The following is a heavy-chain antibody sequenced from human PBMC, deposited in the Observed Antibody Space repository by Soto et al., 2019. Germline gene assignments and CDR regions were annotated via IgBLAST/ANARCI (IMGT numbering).Heavy chain of an antibody. CDR1: GGSISSYY. J-gene: IGHJ6*02. CDR2: IYYSGST. D-gene: IGHD1-26*01. CDR3: ARDRAIVGATGTAYYYYYGMDV. V-gene: IGHV4-59*01. Sequence: SETLSLTCTVSGGSISSYYWSWIRQPPGKGLEWIGYIYYSGSTNYNPSLKSRVTISVDTSKNQFSLKLSSVTAADTAVYYCARDRAIVGATGTAYYYYYGMDVWGQGTTVTVSS.